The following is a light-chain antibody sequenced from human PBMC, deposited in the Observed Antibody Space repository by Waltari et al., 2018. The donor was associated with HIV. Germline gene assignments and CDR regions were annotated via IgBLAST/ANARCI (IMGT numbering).Light chain of an antibody. CDR3: QQSSSTPRYT. Sequence: DIQMTQSPSSLYASVGDRVTITSRASQSISSHLNWFQQKPGKPPKLLIYLASRLQSGVPSRFSGGGSGTDFTLTISSLQPEDFATYFCQQSSSTPRYTFGQGTKLEIK. V-gene: IGKV1-39*01. J-gene: IGKJ2*01. CDR2: LAS. CDR1: QSISSH.